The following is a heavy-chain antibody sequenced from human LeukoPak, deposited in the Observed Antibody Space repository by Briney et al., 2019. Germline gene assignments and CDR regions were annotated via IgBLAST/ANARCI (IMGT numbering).Heavy chain of an antibody. D-gene: IGHD3-10*01. Sequence: GGSLRLSCAASDFSVGSNYMTWVRQAPGKGLEWVSLIYSGGSTYYADSVKGRFTISRDNSKNTLYLQMNSLRAEDTAVYYCAGGSGFRTFFGYWGQGTLVTVSS. CDR1: DFSVGSNY. CDR3: AGGSGFRTFFGY. J-gene: IGHJ4*02. V-gene: IGHV3-66*01. CDR2: IYSGGST.